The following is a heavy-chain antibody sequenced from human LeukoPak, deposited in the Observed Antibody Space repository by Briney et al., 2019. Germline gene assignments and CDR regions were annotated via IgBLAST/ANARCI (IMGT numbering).Heavy chain of an antibody. CDR1: GYNFSNFW. V-gene: IGHV5-51*01. J-gene: IGHJ4*02. CDR2: IYPGDSHT. D-gene: IGHD1-26*01. CDR3: ARVGSGATPFDY. Sequence: GESLQISCQCYGYNFSNFWIGWVRQLPGKGLEWMGIIYPGDSHTRHSPSFQGQVTISADKSISTAYLQWSSLKASDTAMYYCARVGSGATPFDYWGQGTLVTVSS.